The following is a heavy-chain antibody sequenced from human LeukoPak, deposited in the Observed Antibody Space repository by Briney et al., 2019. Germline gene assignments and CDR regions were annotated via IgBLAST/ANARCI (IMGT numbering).Heavy chain of an antibody. J-gene: IGHJ6*03. CDR2: IKQDGSEK. CDR3: ARETYYDSSGYPYYYYYYYMDA. Sequence: GGSLRLSCAASGFTFSSYWMSWVRQAPGKGLEWVANIKQDGSEKYYVDSVKGRFTISRDNAKNSLYLQMNSLRAEDTAVYYCARETYYDSSGYPYYYYYYYMDARGKGTTVTVSS. CDR1: GFTFSSYW. V-gene: IGHV3-7*01. D-gene: IGHD3-22*01.